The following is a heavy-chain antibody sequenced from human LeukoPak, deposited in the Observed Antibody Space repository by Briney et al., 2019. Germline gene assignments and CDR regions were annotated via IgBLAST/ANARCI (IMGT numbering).Heavy chain of an antibody. CDR1: GGSISSYY. CDR2: IYTSGST. D-gene: IGHD3-3*01. V-gene: IGHV4-4*07. Sequence: SETLSLTCTVSGGSISSYYWSWIRQPAGKGLEWIGRIYTSGSTNYNPSLKSRVTISVDTSKNQFSLKLSSVTAADTAVYYCARVITIFGVVIVGWFDPWGQGTLVTVSS. CDR3: ARVITIFGVVIVGWFDP. J-gene: IGHJ5*02.